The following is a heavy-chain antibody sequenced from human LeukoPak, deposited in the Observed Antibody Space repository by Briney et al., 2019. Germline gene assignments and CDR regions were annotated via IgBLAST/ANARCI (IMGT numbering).Heavy chain of an antibody. CDR3: ARLEYCGGDCYLFDY. CDR2: IYYSGST. V-gene: IGHV4-39*01. D-gene: IGHD2-21*02. J-gene: IGHJ4*02. CDR1: GGSISSSSYY. Sequence: PSETLSLTCTVSGGSISSSSYYWGWIRQPPAKGLEWIGSIYYSGSTYYNPSLKSQVTISVDTSKNQFSLKLSSVTAADTAVYYCARLEYCGGDCYLFDYWGQGTLVTVSS.